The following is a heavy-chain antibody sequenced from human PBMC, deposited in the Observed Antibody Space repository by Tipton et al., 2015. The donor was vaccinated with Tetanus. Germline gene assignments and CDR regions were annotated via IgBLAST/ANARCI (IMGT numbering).Heavy chain of an antibody. D-gene: IGHD2-2*02. J-gene: IGHJ6*02. CDR3: ARIGCSSTSCYTVEPRYYYGMDV. V-gene: IGHV3-48*01. CDR1: GFTFSSYS. CDR2: ISSSSSTI. Sequence: GSLRLSCAAPGFTFSSYSMNWVRQAPGKGLGWVSYISSSSSTIYYADSVKGRFTISRDNAKNSLYLQMNSLRAEDTAVYYCARIGCSSTSCYTVEPRYYYGMDVWGQGTTVTVSS.